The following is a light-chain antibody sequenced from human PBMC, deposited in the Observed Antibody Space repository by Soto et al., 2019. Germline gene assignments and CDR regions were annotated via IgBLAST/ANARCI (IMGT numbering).Light chain of an antibody. CDR3: HVYGGSPPSGT. J-gene: IGKJ3*01. CDR1: QSVNDNH. CDR2: GAS. Sequence: EVVLTQSPGTLSLSPGARATLSCRASQSVNDNHLAWYQQKGGQAPRLLIYGASTRATGVPARCSGSGFGTSDSIIINRVEPEDFALYYCHVYGGSPPSGTFGPGNTVEI. V-gene: IGKV3-20*01.